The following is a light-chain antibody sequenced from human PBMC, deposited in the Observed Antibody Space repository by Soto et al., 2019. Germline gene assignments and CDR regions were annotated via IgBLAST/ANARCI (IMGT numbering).Light chain of an antibody. V-gene: IGLV1-47*01. CDR2: MNN. J-gene: IGLJ7*01. CDR1: SSNIGSNY. CDR3: TTWDDRLRYAV. Sequence: QSVLTQPPSASGTPGQRVTISCSGSSSNIGSNYVYWYQQLPGSAPKLLIYMNNQRPSGVPDRFSGSKSGTSASLAISGRRSEDEADYYCTTWDDRLRYAVFGGGTQLTVL.